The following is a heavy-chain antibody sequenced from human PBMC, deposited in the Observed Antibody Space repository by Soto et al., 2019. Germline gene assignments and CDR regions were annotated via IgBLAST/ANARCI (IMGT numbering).Heavy chain of an antibody. V-gene: IGHV1-69*01. J-gene: IGHJ4*02. CDR3: ARGGVRGRYFAY. Sequence: QAQLVQSGAEVKKPGSSVRVSCQASGGTLSSSPVISWVRQAPGHGLEWMGGIVPISGTVNYAQMVQGRGTITADEATNTGYMDMHSLRAEDTAVYYGARGGVRGRYFAYWGQGTLVTVSS. D-gene: IGHD3-10*01. CDR1: GGTLSSSP. CDR2: IVPISGTV.